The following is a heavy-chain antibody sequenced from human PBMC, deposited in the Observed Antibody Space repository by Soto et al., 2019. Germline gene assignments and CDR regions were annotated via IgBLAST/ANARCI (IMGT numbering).Heavy chain of an antibody. J-gene: IGHJ6*02. CDR2: ISSSSSYI. CDR1: GFTFSSYS. CDR3: ARGQVGRLGELSSYYYYYGMDV. D-gene: IGHD3-16*02. Sequence: SGGSLRLSCAASGFTFSSYSMNRVRQAPGKGLEWVSSISSSSSYIYYADSVKGRFTISRDNAKNSLYLQMNSLRAEDTAVYYCARGQVGRLGELSSYYYYYGMDVWGQGTTVTVSS. V-gene: IGHV3-21*01.